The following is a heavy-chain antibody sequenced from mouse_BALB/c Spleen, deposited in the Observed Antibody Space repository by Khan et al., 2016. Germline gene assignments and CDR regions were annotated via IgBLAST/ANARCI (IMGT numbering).Heavy chain of an antibody. CDR1: GYFITSGYS. CDR2: IHYSGST. CDR3: ARTIHLLGFAY. V-gene: IGHV3-1*02. D-gene: IGHD2-1*01. Sequence: EVQLQESGPDLVKPSQSLSLTCTVTGYFITSGYSWHWIRQFPGNKLEWMGYIHYSGSTNYNSSLKSRISITRDTFKNQLFLQLNYVTTENTATYSCARTIHLLGFAYWGHRTLVTVSA. J-gene: IGHJ3*01.